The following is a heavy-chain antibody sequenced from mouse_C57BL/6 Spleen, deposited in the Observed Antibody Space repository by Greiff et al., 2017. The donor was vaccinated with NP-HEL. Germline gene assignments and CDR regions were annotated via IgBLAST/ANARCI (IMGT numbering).Heavy chain of an antibody. CDR1: GFSLTSYA. V-gene: IGHV2-9-1*01. J-gene: IGHJ2*01. CDR2: IWTGGGT. D-gene: IGHD2-3*01. CDR3: ARNGNYDGYYFDY. Sequence: QVQLKESGPGLVAPSPSLSITCTVSGFSLTSYAISWVRQPPGKGLEWLGVIWTGGGTNYNSALNSRLSISKDNSKSQVFLKMNSMQTDDTARYYCARNGNYDGYYFDYWGQGTTLTVSS.